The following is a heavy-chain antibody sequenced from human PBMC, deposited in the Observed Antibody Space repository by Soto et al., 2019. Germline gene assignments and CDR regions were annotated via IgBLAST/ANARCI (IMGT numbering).Heavy chain of an antibody. CDR3: ARRYGSAFDI. J-gene: IGHJ3*02. CDR1: GGSIISCGYY. Sequence: SETLSLTCTVSGGSIISCGYYWSWIRQHPGKGLEWIGYICYSGSTYYNPSLKSRVTISVDTSKNQFSLKLSSVTAADTAVYYCARRYGSAFDIWGQGTMVSVSS. CDR2: ICYSGST. V-gene: IGHV4-31*03. D-gene: IGHD3-10*01.